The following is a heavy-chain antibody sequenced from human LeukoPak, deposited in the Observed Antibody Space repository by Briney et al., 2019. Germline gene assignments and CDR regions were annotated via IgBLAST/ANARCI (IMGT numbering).Heavy chain of an antibody. CDR3: ARAPYDFWSGIQYYFDY. CDR1: GDSVSSNTAA. CDR2: TYYRSKWFK. J-gene: IGHJ4*02. D-gene: IGHD3-3*01. V-gene: IGHV6-1*01. Sequence: SQTLSLTCAISGDSVSSNTAAWNWIRQSPSRGLEWLGTTYYRSKWFKDYALSVKSRITINPDTSKNQFSLHLNSVTPEDTAVFYCARAPYDFWSGIQYYFDYWGRGTLVTVSS.